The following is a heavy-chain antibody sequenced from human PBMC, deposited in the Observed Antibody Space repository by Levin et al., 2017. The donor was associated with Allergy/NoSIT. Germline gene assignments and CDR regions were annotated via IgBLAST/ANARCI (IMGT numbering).Heavy chain of an antibody. CDR3: ARGPYSGNYYHFDF. V-gene: IGHV3-48*04. D-gene: IGHD1-26*01. CDR2: ISGSTDSV. Sequence: PGGSLRLSCAASGFTFSSYNMHWVRQAPGKGLEWVSSISGSTDSVHHADSVKGRFTISRDNAKNTLYLEMNSLRAEDTAVYYCARGPYSGNYYHFDFWGQGTLVTVSS. CDR1: GFTFSSYN. J-gene: IGHJ4*02.